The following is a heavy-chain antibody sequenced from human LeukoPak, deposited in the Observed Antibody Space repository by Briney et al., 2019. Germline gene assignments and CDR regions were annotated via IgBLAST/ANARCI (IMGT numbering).Heavy chain of an antibody. D-gene: IGHD6-19*01. CDR1: GSSFTGYY. CDR2: RNHRGSS. J-gene: IGHJ4*02. CDR3: ARGSGSYSGAADY. V-gene: IGHV4-34*01. Sequence: LETLSLTCSVHGSSFTGYYWSWIRQPPGKGLEWIGERNHRGSSYFNPSFESRVTISLDMSRRQFSLNLTSVTAADTAFYYCARGSGSYSGAADYWGQGTLVTVSS.